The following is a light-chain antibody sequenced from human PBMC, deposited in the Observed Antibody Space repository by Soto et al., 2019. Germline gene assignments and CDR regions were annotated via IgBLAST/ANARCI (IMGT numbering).Light chain of an antibody. Sequence: DIQMTQSPSSLSASVGDRVTITCRASQTIGTSLNWYQQKPGKAPKLLIYAASSLQSGIPSRFSGRGSGTAFTLTISSLQPEDSATYYCQQSDYSPMYTFGQGTDLEVK. J-gene: IGKJ2*01. CDR1: QTIGTS. CDR2: AAS. CDR3: QQSDYSPMYT. V-gene: IGKV1-39*01.